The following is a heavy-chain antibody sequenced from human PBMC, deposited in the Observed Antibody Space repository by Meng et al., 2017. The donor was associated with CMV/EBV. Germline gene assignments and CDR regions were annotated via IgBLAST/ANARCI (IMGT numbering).Heavy chain of an antibody. D-gene: IGHD2-2*01. CDR2: IYSGGST. V-gene: IGHV3-66*01. J-gene: IGHJ6*02. CDR1: GFTVSSNY. CDR3: ARDKFKYCSSTSCSHDYYYYGMDV. Sequence: GESLKISCAASGFTVSSNYMSWVRQAPGKGLEWVSVIYSGGSTYYADSVKGRFTISRDNAKNSLYLQMNSLRAEDTAVYYCARDKFKYCSSTSCSHDYYYYGMDVWGQGTTVTVSS.